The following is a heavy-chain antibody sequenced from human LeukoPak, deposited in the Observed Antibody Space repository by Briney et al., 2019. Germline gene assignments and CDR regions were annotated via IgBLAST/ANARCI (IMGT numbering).Heavy chain of an antibody. J-gene: IGHJ4*02. D-gene: IGHD5-18*01. CDR2: IYTSGST. V-gene: IGHV4-61*02. CDR1: GGPLSRGRYY. Sequence: SQTLSLPCTVSGGPLSRGRYYWSWIRQPAGKGLEWIGRIYTSGSTNYNPPLKRRVTISVDTSKNQLALKLSSVTAADAAVYYCAVTGYSYGTTGGQGTLITVSS. CDR3: AVTGYSYGTT.